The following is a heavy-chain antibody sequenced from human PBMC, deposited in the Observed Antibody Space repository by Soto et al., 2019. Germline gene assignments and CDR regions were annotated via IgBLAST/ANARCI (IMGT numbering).Heavy chain of an antibody. CDR1: GFNLSHPW. CDR3: TTGIYYDILTGYHNVAY. V-gene: IGHV3-15*01. Sequence: VGSLRLSCVASGFNLSHPWMTWVRQVAGKGLEWVGRIKSKTDGGTADYAAPVKGRATISRDDSKNTVYLQMNSLKTEDTAVYYCTTGIYYDILTGYHNVAYWGQGALVTVSS. D-gene: IGHD3-9*01. J-gene: IGHJ4*02. CDR2: IKSKTDGGTA.